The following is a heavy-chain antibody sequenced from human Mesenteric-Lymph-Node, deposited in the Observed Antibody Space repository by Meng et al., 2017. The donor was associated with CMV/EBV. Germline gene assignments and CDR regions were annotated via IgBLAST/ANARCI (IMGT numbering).Heavy chain of an antibody. V-gene: IGHV3-48*03. CDR1: GFTFSSYE. D-gene: IGHD2-8*01. CDR3: GGTDGRGMDV. J-gene: IGHJ6*02. CDR2: ISKGGPTI. Sequence: GGSLRLSCAASGFTFSSYEMNWFRQAPGKGLEWVSYISKGGPTIYYADSVKGRFTISRDNAKNSLYLQMDSLRAEDTAVYYCGGTDGRGMDVWGQGTTVTVSS.